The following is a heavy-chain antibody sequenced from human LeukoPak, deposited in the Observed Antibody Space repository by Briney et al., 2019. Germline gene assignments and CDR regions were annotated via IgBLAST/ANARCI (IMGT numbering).Heavy chain of an antibody. CDR1: GFTFSSYR. V-gene: IGHV3-7*03. Sequence: GGSLRLSCAASGFTFSSYRMNWARRAPGKGLEWVASINHNGNVNYYVDSVKGRFTISRDNAKNSLYLQMSNLRAEDTAVYFWARGGGLDVWGQGATVTVSS. J-gene: IGHJ6*02. CDR2: INHNGNVN. CDR3: ARGGGLDV. D-gene: IGHD3-16*01.